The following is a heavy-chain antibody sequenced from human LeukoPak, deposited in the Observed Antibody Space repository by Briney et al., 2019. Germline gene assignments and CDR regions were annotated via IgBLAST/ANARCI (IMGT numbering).Heavy chain of an antibody. CDR3: ATINSSGYPDAFDI. CDR2: FDPEDGET. V-gene: IGHV1-24*01. J-gene: IGHJ3*02. CDR1: GYTLTELS. Sequence: GASVKVSCKVSGYTLTELSMHWVRQAPGKGLEWMGGFDPEDGETIYAQKFQGRVTMTEDTSTDTAYMELSSLRSEDTAVYYCATINSSGYPDAFDIWGQGTMVTVS. D-gene: IGHD3-22*01.